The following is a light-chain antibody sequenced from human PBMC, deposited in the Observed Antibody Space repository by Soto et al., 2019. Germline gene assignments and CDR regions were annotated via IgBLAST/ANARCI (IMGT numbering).Light chain of an antibody. CDR1: QTLSSRH. CDR2: GSS. V-gene: IGKV3-20*01. CDR3: QQYGYSRT. Sequence: VLTQSPCTLSLSQGERATLSCRASQTLSSRHLAWYQQKPGQAPRLLIYGSSSRATDIPDRFSGSGSGTDFTLTISTLEPEDFAIYYCQQYGYSRTFGQGTMV. J-gene: IGKJ1*01.